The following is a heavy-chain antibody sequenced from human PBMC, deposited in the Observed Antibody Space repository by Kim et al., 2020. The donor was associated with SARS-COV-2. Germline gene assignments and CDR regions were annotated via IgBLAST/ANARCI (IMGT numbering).Heavy chain of an antibody. J-gene: IGHJ6*03. Sequence: SETLSLTCAVYGGSFSGYYWSWIRQPPGKGLEWIGEINHSGSTNYNPSLKSRVTISVDTSKNQFSLKLSSVTAADTAVYYCARGPLAMVYYYYYHMDVWG. CDR3: ARGPLAMVYYYYYHMDV. CDR2: INHSGST. V-gene: IGHV4-34*01. D-gene: IGHD5-18*01. CDR1: GGSFSGYY.